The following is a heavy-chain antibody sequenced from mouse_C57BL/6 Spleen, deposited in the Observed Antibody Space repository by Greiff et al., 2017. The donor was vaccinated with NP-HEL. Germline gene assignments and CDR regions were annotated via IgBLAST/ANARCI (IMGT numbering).Heavy chain of an antibody. CDR1: GYAFTNYL. D-gene: IGHD2-5*01. V-gene: IGHV1-54*01. Sequence: QVQLQQSGAELVRPGTSVKVSCKASGYAFTNYLIEWVKQRPGQGLAWIGVINPGSGGTNYNEKFKGKATLTADKSSSTAYMQLSSLTSEDSAVYFCARGAYYSNYYAMDFWGQGTSVTVSS. CDR3: ARGAYYSNYYAMDF. CDR2: INPGSGGT. J-gene: IGHJ4*01.